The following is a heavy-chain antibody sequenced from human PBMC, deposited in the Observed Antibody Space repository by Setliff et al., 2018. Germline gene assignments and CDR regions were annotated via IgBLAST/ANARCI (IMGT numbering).Heavy chain of an antibody. V-gene: IGHV1-69*06. CDR1: VGTFSSYA. J-gene: IGHJ1*01. CDR2: IIPIFGTA. CDR3: ARDPWQWLTTFTSAEYFQH. D-gene: IGHD6-19*01. Sequence: SVKVSCKASVGTFSSYAISWVRQAPGQGLEWMGRIIPIFGTANYAQKFQGRVTITADKSTSTAYMELSSLRSEDAAVYYCARDPWQWLTTFTSAEYFQHWGQGTLVTVSS.